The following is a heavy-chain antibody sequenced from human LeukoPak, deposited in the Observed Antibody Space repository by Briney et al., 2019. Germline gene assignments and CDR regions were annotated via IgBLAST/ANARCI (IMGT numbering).Heavy chain of an antibody. J-gene: IGHJ3*02. CDR2: INSEGSAT. V-gene: IGHV3-74*01. Sequence: GGSLRLSCAASGLTISNYWMHWVRQGPGKGLMWVSRINSEGSATSYADSVKGRFTISRDNAKNTLFLQMDSLRADDTAVYYCVRDSYGSGRTDAFDIWGQGTMVTVSS. CDR1: GLTISNYW. CDR3: VRDSYGSGRTDAFDI. D-gene: IGHD3-10*01.